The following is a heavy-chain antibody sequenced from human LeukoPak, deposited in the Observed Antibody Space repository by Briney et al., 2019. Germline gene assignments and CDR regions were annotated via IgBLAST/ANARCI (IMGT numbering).Heavy chain of an antibody. J-gene: IGHJ4*02. CDR3: ARGSSDDSSGYYHYYFDY. CDR2: ISAYNGNT. Sequence: GASVKVSCKASGYTFTGYYMHWVRQAPGQGLEWMGWISAYNGNTNYAQKLQGRVTMTTDTSTSTAYMELRSLRSDDTAVYYCARGSSDDSSGYYHYYFDYWGQGTLVTVSS. CDR1: GYTFTGYY. V-gene: IGHV1-18*04. D-gene: IGHD3-22*01.